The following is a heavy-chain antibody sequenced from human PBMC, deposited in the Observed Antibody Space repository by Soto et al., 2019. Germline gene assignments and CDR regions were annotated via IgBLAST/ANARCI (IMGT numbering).Heavy chain of an antibody. D-gene: IGHD3-3*01. V-gene: IGHV4-31*03. Sequence: SDTLSLTCTVSGGSISSFVYYWSWIRQHPGKGLEWIGYIYYSGSTYYNPSLKSRVTISVDTSKNQFSLKLSSVTAADTAVYYCARTRYYDFWSGYFNWLDPWGQGTLVTVSS. J-gene: IGHJ5*02. CDR1: GGSISSFVYY. CDR2: IYYSGST. CDR3: ARTRYYDFWSGYFNWLDP.